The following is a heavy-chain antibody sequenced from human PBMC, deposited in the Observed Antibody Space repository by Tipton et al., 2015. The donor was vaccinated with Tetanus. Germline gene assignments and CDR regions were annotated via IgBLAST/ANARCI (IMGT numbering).Heavy chain of an antibody. CDR2: VYYSGTT. V-gene: IGHV4-31*03. Sequence: TLSLTCTVSGGSISSSSHYWTWIRQRPGKGLEWIGYVYYSGTTYFDLSLQSRLTLSVDTSRNLFSLKLTSVTAADTGIYYCARDTGSPYAMDVWGRGTAVTVSS. CDR1: GGSISSSSHY. CDR3: ARDTGSPYAMDV. J-gene: IGHJ6*02.